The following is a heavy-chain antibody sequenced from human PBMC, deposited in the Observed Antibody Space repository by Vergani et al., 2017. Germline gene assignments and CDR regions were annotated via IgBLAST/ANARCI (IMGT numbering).Heavy chain of an antibody. J-gene: IGHJ6*03. CDR1: GGSFTSYD. V-gene: IGHV4-34*01. D-gene: IGHD4-11*01. Sequence: QVQLQQWGGGLLKPSETLSLTCVVNGGSFTSYDWTWIRQSPGEGLEWVGDIDHTGRPDYNPSLKSRLTMSVDKSRNQFSLTLNSVTATDTAIYFCARVNTETNGQLYYYYYMDVGGQGTAVTVS. CDR3: ARVNTETNGQLYYYYYMDV. CDR2: IDHTGRP.